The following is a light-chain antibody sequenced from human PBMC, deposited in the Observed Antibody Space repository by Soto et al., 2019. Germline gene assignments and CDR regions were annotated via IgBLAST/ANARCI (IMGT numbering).Light chain of an antibody. CDR1: NMGRKG. J-gene: IGLJ1*01. CDR3: QEWDTTIDHFYD. Sequence: YALPQPPSVTVAPGRTARIACLGKNMGRKGVHWYQEKAGQAPGLFVDGGGDRPSGIPERCSCSKAGYKPTPTISSAVDGDEADYYCQEWDTTIDHFYDLGSGTKVPAL. CDR2: GGG. V-gene: IGLV3-21*02.